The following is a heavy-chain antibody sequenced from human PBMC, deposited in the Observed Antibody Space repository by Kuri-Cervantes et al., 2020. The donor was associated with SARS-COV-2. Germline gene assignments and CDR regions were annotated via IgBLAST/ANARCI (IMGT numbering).Heavy chain of an antibody. V-gene: IGHV3-21*01. J-gene: IGHJ6*02. CDR2: ISSSSSYI. Sequence: GGSLRLSCAASGFTFSSYGMHWVRQAPGKGLEWVASISSSSSYIYYADSLRGRLTISRDNAKNSLYLQMSSLRAEDTAVYYCARDSEGKYDLWSGYQYYYFYGMDVWGQGTAVTVSS. CDR3: ARDSEGKYDLWSGYQYYYFYGMDV. D-gene: IGHD3/OR15-3a*01. CDR1: GFTFSSYG.